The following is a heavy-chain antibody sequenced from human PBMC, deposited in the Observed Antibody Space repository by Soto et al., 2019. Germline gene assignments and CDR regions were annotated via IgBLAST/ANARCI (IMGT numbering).Heavy chain of an antibody. CDR3: HAAAGYYYYYMDV. Sequence: TSETLSLTCTVSGGSISSYYWSWIRQPPGKGLEWIGYIYYSGSTNYNPSLKSRVTISVDTSKNQFSLKLSSVTAADTAVYYCHAAAGYYYYYMDVWGKGTTVTVSS. CDR2: IYYSGST. V-gene: IGHV4-59*01. D-gene: IGHD6-13*01. J-gene: IGHJ6*03. CDR1: GGSISSYY.